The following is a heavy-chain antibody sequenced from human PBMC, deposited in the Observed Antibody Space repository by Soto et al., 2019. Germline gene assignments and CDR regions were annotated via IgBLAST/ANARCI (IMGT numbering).Heavy chain of an antibody. Sequence: QVQLVQSGAEVKKPGASVKVSCKASGYTFTSYGISWVRQAPGQGLEWMGWISAYNGNTNYAQKLQGRVTMTTGTPTSTAYMELRSLRSDDTAVYYCARDQPIQGAAINYGMDVWGQGTTVTVSS. CDR2: ISAYNGNT. V-gene: IGHV1-18*01. CDR1: GYTFTSYG. D-gene: IGHD6-25*01. J-gene: IGHJ6*02. CDR3: ARDQPIQGAAINYGMDV.